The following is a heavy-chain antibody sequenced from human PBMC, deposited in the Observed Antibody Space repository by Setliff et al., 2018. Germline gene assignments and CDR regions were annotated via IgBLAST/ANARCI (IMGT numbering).Heavy chain of an antibody. V-gene: IGHV1-18*01. J-gene: IGHJ4*02. D-gene: IGHD3-3*01. Sequence: ALVKVSCKAADYTFLSYGLSWVRQAPGQGLEWMGWISAYTGKTDYAQNFQGRVTMTTDTSTSTGYMELRSLRYDDTAVYYCARAPRLEWILPTFDYWGQGTPVTVSS. CDR3: ARAPRLEWILPTFDY. CDR2: ISAYTGKT. CDR1: DYTFLSYG.